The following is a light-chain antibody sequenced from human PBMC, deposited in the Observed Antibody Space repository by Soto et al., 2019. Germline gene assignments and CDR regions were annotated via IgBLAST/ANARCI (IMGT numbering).Light chain of an antibody. Sequence: DIQMTQSPSTLSESVGDIFTITCRASQSISRRLAWCQQKPGKAPKLLIFEASTLESGVPSRVSGRGSGTECTLTSSSLQPDDFATYYCQHYHTYSGTFGQGTKVEIK. J-gene: IGKJ1*01. CDR3: QHYHTYSGT. CDR1: QSISRR. V-gene: IGKV1-5*01. CDR2: EAS.